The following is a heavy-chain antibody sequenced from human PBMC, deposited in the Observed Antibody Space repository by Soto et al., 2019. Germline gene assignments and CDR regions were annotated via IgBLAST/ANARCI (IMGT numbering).Heavy chain of an antibody. Sequence: QMQLVQSGPEVKKPGTSVKVPCKASGFTFTSSAVQWVRQARGQRLEWIGWIVVGSGNTNYAQKFQERVTITRDMSTSTAYMELSSLRSEDTAVYYCAADPYYDILTGYYAHAFDIWGQGTMVTVSS. CDR3: AADPYYDILTGYYAHAFDI. CDR2: IVVGSGNT. J-gene: IGHJ3*02. V-gene: IGHV1-58*01. D-gene: IGHD3-9*01. CDR1: GFTFTSSA.